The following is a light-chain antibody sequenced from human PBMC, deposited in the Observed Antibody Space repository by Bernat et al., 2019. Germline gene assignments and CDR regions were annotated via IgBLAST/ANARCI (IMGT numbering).Light chain of an antibody. CDR1: QSISDW. CDR2: KAS. CDR3: QQCNSYIT. J-gene: IGKJ5*01. V-gene: IGKV1-5*03. Sequence: DIQMTQSPSTLSASVGDRVTITCRASQSISDWLAWYQQKPGKAPKLLIYKASNLESGVPSRFSGSGSGTEFTLTISSLQPDDSATYYCQQCNSYITVGQGTRLEIK.